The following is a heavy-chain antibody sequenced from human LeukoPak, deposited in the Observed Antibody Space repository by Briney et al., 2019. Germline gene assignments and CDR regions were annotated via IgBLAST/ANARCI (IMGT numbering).Heavy chain of an antibody. Sequence: GRSLRLSCAGSGFTFRSYALHWVRQSPGRGLEWVAVISFDGTNKYYADSVKGRFTISRDNSKNTLYLQMNSLRAEDTAVYYCAKDGYDSSGYYWGGYYYYYMDVWGKGTTVTVSS. J-gene: IGHJ6*03. D-gene: IGHD3-22*01. CDR2: ISFDGTNK. CDR3: AKDGYDSSGYYWGGYYYYYMDV. CDR1: GFTFRSYA. V-gene: IGHV3-30*04.